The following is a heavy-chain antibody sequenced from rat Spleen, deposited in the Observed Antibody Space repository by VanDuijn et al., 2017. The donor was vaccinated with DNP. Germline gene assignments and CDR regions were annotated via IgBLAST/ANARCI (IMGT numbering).Heavy chain of an antibody. CDR3: ARDLLRWRRGFAY. J-gene: IGHJ3*01. Sequence: QVQLKESGPGLVQPSQTLSLTCTIAGFSLTDYNVHWVRQPPGKGLEWMGVIWNFGGTRYHPTLTSRLTITKDTSKSQVFLKMNRLQTEDTATYYCARDLLRWRRGFAYWGQGTLVTVSS. CDR2: IWNFGGT. V-gene: IGHV2-41*01. D-gene: IGHD1-11*01. CDR1: GFSLTDYN.